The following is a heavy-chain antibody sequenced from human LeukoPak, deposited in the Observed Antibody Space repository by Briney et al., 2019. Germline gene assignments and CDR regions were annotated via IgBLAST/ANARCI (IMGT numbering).Heavy chain of an antibody. CDR2: FDPEDGET. V-gene: IGHV1-24*01. D-gene: IGHD6-19*01. Sequence: ASVKVSCKVSGYTLTELSMHWVRQAPGKGLEWIGGFDPEDGETIYAQKFQGRVTMTEDTSTDTAYMELSSLRSEDTAVYYCATTAVAGLYYYYGMDVWGQGTTVTVSS. CDR1: GYTLTELS. J-gene: IGHJ6*02. CDR3: ATTAVAGLYYYYGMDV.